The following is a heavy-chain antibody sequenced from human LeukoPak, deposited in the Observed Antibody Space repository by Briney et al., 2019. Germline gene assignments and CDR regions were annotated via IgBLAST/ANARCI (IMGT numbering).Heavy chain of an antibody. CDR3: ARGRGWGAAAGHYMDV. CDR1: GYTFTSYG. Sequence: ASVKVSCKASGYTFTSYGISWVRQAPGEGREWMGWISAYNGKRKYAQKLQGRDTITTDTSKSTAYMELRSLRSDDTAVYYCARGRGWGAAAGHYMDVWGKGTTVTVSS. V-gene: IGHV1-18*01. D-gene: IGHD6-13*01. J-gene: IGHJ6*03. CDR2: ISAYNGKR.